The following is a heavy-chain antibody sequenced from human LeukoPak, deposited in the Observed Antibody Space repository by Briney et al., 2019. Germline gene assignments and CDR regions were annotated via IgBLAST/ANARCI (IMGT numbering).Heavy chain of an antibody. CDR1: GYSISSSYY. V-gene: IGHV4-61*01. CDR2: IYYSGST. D-gene: IGHD4-17*01. J-gene: IGHJ4*02. Sequence: SETLSLTCTVSGYSISSSYYWGWIRQPPGKGLEWIGYIYYSGSTNYNPSLKSRVTISVDTSKNQFSLKLSSVTAADTAVYYCARGDYGDFQWGQGTLVTVSS. CDR3: ARGDYGDFQ.